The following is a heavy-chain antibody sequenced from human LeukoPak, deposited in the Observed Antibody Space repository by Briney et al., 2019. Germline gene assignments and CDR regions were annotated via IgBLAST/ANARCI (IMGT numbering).Heavy chain of an antibody. J-gene: IGHJ4*02. CDR3: ARARGSMVRNDY. Sequence: GGSLRLSCAASGFTFSTYSMNWVRQAPGKGLEWVSYITSSGSTIYYADSVKGRFTVSRDNAKNSLYLQVTRLRDEDTAVYYCARARGSMVRNDYWGQGTLVTVSS. CDR1: GFTFSTYS. V-gene: IGHV3-48*02. CDR2: ITSSGSTI. D-gene: IGHD3-10*01.